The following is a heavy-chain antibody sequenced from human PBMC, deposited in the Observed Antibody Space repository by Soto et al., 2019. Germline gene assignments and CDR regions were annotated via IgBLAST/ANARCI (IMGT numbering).Heavy chain of an antibody. Sequence: GVSLRLSCAASGFMFSAYTMTWVRQSPGKGLEWLASITDDSSHIDYADSVRGRFTVSRDNARKSVYLQMDSLGAEDTAIYYCETPYYYTHWRPGTLGTVS. J-gene: IGHJ4*02. V-gene: IGHV3-21*01. CDR2: ITDDSSHI. CDR3: ETPYYYTH. D-gene: IGHD3-22*01. CDR1: GFMFSAYT.